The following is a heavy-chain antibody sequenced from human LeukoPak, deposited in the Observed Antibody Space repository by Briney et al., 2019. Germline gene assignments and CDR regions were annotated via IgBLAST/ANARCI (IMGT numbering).Heavy chain of an antibody. D-gene: IGHD1-26*01. CDR1: GFTFSSYS. V-gene: IGHV3-48*01. J-gene: IGHJ4*02. CDR3: ARLSSGSSHPFDY. Sequence: GGSLRLSCAASGFTFSSYSMNWVRQALGKGLEWVSYISSSSSTIYYAGSVKGRFTISRDNAKNSLYLQMNSLRAEDTAVYYCARLSSGSSHPFDYWGQGTLVTVSS. CDR2: ISSSSSTI.